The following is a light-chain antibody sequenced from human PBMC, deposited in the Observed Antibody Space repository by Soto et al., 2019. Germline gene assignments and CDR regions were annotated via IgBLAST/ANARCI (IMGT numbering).Light chain of an antibody. CDR1: QSVSSSY. CDR3: LQYGSSPPT. CDR2: GAS. J-gene: IGKJ5*01. V-gene: IGKV3-20*01. Sequence: EIVLTQSPGTLSLSPGERATLSCRASQSVSSSYLAWYQQKPGQAPRLLIYGASSRATGIPDRFSGSGSGTDFTLTISSLEPEDFAVYYCLQYGSSPPTFGQGTRLEIK.